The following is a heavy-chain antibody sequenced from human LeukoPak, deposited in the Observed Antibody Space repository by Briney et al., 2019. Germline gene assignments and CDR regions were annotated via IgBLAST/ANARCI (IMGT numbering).Heavy chain of an antibody. D-gene: IGHD5-12*01. CDR1: GFTFSTYA. Sequence: HTGGSLRLSCAASGFTFSTYAVNWVRQAPGKGLEWVSLINSVSNTYYADSVKGRFTISRDNSKNTLYLQMNSLRAEDTAVYYCAREVDGYDGGYYFDYWGQGTLVTVSS. V-gene: IGHV3-66*01. CDR2: INSVSNT. CDR3: AREVDGYDGGYYFDY. J-gene: IGHJ4*02.